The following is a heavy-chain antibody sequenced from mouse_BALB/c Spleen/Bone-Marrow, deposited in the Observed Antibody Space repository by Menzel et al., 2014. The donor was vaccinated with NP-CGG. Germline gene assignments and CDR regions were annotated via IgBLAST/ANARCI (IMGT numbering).Heavy chain of an antibody. V-gene: IGHV2-9*02. D-gene: IGHD2-4*01. J-gene: IGHJ3*01. CDR2: IWAGGST. Sequence: VNVVESGPGLVAPSQSLSITCTVSGFSLTSYGLHWVRQPPGKGLEWLGVIWAGGSTNYNSALMSRLSISKDNSKSQVFLKMNSLQTDDTAMYYCARDLSTMITTGFAYWGQGTLVTVSA. CDR1: GFSLTSYG. CDR3: ARDLSTMITTGFAY.